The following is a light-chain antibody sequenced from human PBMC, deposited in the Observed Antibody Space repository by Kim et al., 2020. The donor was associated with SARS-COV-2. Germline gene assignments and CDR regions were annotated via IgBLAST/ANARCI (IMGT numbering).Light chain of an antibody. V-gene: IGKV1-39*01. J-gene: IGKJ3*01. Sequence: SVGDRVTITCRASETIVNYLNWYQQKPGKAPKLLIYDASKLQSGVPSRFSGSGSGTDFILTIISLQPEDFATYFCQQNYNTLFTFGPGTKVDIK. CDR1: ETIVNY. CDR3: QQNYNTLFT. CDR2: DAS.